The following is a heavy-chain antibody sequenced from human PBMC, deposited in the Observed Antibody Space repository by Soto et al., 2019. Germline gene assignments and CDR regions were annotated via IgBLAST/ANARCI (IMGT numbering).Heavy chain of an antibody. J-gene: IGHJ6*02. CDR1: GYTFTTYG. V-gene: IGHV1-18*01. CDR2: INGYNGNA. Sequence: QVQLVQSGAEVKKPGASVTVSCKASGYTFTTYGVSWVRQAPGQGLEWLGWINGYNGNAKYAENLQGRVSMTTDTSTSTAYMELRSLRSDDTAVYYCARMGDVPYYYSGMDLWGQGTTVTVSS. D-gene: IGHD3-16*01. CDR3: ARMGDVPYYYSGMDL.